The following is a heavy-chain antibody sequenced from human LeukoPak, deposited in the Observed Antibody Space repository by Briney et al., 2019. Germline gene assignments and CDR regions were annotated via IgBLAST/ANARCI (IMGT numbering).Heavy chain of an antibody. J-gene: IGHJ4*02. CDR2: TYYWSKWYN. CDR1: GDSISSNSFA. CDR3: ARDPEPGYSYFDY. D-gene: IGHD2-21*01. Sequence: SQTLSLTCVLSGDSISSNSFAWNWIRQSPSRGLEWLGRTYYWSKWYNDYAVSVKSRIAIIPDTSRNQFSLQLNSVTPGDTAVYYCARDPEPGYSYFDYWGQGSQVTVSS. V-gene: IGHV6-1*01.